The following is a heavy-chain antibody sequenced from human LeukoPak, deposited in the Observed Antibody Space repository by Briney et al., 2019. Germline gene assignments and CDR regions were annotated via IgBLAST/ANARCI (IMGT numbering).Heavy chain of an antibody. D-gene: IGHD1-1*01. CDR1: GFTFSNNA. J-gene: IGHJ4*02. CDR3: ARCPRDNCRGGFDY. V-gene: IGHV3-23*01. CDR2: INDRGTNT. Sequence: GSLRLSCTPSGFTFSNNAMTWVRPAPGGGLGWVSSINDRGTNTYYTDSVRGRFTISRDNSKNRLFLQMNSLRAEDTAFYYCARCPRDNCRGGFDYWGQGALVTVSS.